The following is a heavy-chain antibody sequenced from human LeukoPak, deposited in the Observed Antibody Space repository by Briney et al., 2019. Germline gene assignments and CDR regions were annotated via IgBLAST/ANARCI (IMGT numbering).Heavy chain of an antibody. D-gene: IGHD6-13*01. CDR2: IYTSGST. CDR1: GGSFSSYY. V-gene: IGHV4-4*07. Sequence: PSETLSLTCAVYGGSFSSYYWSWIRQPAGKGLEWIGRIYTSGSTNYNPSLKSRVTMSVDTSKNQFSLKLSSVTAADTAVYYCARDRVEAAARGFRFDPWGQGTLVTVSS. J-gene: IGHJ5*02. CDR3: ARDRVEAAARGFRFDP.